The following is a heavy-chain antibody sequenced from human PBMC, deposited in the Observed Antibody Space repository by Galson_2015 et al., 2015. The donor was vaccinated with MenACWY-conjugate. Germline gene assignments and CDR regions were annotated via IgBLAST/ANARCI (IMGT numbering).Heavy chain of an antibody. J-gene: IGHJ4*02. V-gene: IGHV3-23*01. Sequence: SLRLSCAASGFTFSNSAMSWVRQAPGKGLEWVSGISGSGGNTYYADSVKGRFTISRDNSKSTLYLQMNSLRAEDTAIYYCAKAYNVVIPDAAYDCWGQGTLVTVSS. CDR3: AKAYNVVIPDAAYDC. CDR2: ISGSGGNT. D-gene: IGHD2-2*01. CDR1: GFTFSNSA.